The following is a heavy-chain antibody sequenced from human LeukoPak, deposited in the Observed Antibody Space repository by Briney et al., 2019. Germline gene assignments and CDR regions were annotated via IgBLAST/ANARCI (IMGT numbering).Heavy chain of an antibody. V-gene: IGHV3-30*03. CDR1: GFTSSSHW. CDR2: ISYDGSNK. J-gene: IGHJ4*02. CDR3: ARDFSSGYDY. Sequence: GGSLRLSCEASGFTSSSHWMSWVRQAPGKGLEWVAVISYDGSNKYYADSVKSRFTISRDNSKNTLYLQMNSLRAEDTAVYYCARDFSSGYDYWGQGTLVTVSS. D-gene: IGHD5-12*01.